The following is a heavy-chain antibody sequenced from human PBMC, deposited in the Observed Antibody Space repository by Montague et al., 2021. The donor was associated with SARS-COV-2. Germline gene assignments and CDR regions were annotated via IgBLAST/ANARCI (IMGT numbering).Heavy chain of an antibody. Sequence: SETLSLTCTVSGGSISSSSYYWGWIRQPPGKGLEWIGSDYYSGSTYYNPTLKSRVTISVDTSKSQFSLKLSSVTAADTAVYYCARLPTSYYYDSKAAPATPDAFDIWGQGTMVTVSS. CDR1: GGSISSSSYY. CDR2: DYYSGST. J-gene: IGHJ3*02. CDR3: ARLPTSYYYDSKAAPATPDAFDI. V-gene: IGHV4-39*01. D-gene: IGHD3-22*01.